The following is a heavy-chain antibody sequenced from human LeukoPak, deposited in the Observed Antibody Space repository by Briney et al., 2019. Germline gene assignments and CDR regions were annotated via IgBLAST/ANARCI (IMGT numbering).Heavy chain of an antibody. CDR3: ARVYCSSTSCYGGDDY. CDR1: GGTFSSYA. Sequence: ASVKVSCKASGGTFSSYAISWVRQAPGQGLEWMGGIIPIFGTANYAQKFQGRVTITTDESTSTAYMELSSLRSEDTAVYYCARVYCSSTSCYGGDDYWGQGALVTVSS. V-gene: IGHV1-69*05. J-gene: IGHJ4*02. D-gene: IGHD2-2*01. CDR2: IIPIFGTA.